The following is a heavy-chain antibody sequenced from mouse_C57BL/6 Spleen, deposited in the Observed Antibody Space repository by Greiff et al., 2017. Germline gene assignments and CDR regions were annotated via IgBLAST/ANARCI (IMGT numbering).Heavy chain of an antibody. D-gene: IGHD2-4*01. J-gene: IGHJ3*01. Sequence: QVQLQQPGAELVRPGTSVKLSCKASGYTFTSYWLHWVKQRPGQGLEWIGVIDPSDSYTNYNQKFKGKATLTVDTSSSTAYMQLSSLTSEDSAVYYCARVPIYYDYDGAWFAYWGQGTLVTVSA. CDR2: IDPSDSYT. CDR1: GYTFTSYW. CDR3: ARVPIYYDYDGAWFAY. V-gene: IGHV1-59*01.